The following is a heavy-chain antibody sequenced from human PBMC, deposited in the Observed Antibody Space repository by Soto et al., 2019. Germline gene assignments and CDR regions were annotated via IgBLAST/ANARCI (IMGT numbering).Heavy chain of an antibody. D-gene: IGHD3-9*01. CDR3: ARILRYFDWSSPTQTNSPNYGMDV. J-gene: IGHJ6*01. CDR1: GGSISSSNW. CDR2: IYHSGST. V-gene: IGHV4-4*02. Sequence: SETLSLTCAVSGGSISSSNWWSWVRQPPGKGLEWIGEIYHSGSTNYNPSLKSRVTISVDKSKNQFSLKLSSVTAADTAVYYSARILRYFDWSSPTQTNSPNYGMDVWGQGTTVTVSS.